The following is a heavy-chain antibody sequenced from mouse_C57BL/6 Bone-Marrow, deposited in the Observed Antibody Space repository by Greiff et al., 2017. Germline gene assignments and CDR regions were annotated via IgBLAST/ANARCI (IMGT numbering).Heavy chain of an antibody. CDR3: ARDCDYCDY. J-gene: IGHJ2*01. CDR1: GYAFSTYW. Sequence: QVQLQQSGAELVKPGASVKISCKVSGYAFSTYWLNWVKQRPGKGLEWIGQIYPGDGDTNYNGKLKGKANLPAGKSSSSAYIQLSSLTSEDSAVYFCARDCDYCDYWGQGTTLTVSS. CDR2: IYPGDGDT. V-gene: IGHV1-80*01.